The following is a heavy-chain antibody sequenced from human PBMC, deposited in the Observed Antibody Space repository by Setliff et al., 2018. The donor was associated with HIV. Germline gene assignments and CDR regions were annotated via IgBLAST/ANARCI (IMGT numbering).Heavy chain of an antibody. V-gene: IGHV4-39*01. Sequence: PSETLSLTCSVSGASISSSPYYWAWIRQPPGKGLEWIATISYSGSTHYNLALMSRVTISMDTSRNQFSVKLSSVTAADTAIYYCATLNFPLNWFDPWGQGTLWSPSPQ. CDR3: ATLNFPLNWFDP. CDR2: ISYSGST. J-gene: IGHJ5*02. CDR1: GASISSSPYY.